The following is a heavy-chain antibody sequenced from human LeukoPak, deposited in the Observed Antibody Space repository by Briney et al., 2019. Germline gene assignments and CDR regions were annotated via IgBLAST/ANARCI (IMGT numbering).Heavy chain of an antibody. D-gene: IGHD3-9*01. J-gene: IGHJ4*02. V-gene: IGHV3-7*01. CDR3: ARATTYDILTGYSDY. CDR2: INHDGSEK. Sequence: GGSLRLSCAASGFIYSSYWMIWVRQAPGKGLEWVAIINHDGSEKYYVDSVKGRFTISRDNAKKSLYLQMNSLRAEDTAVYYCARATTYDILTGYSDYWGQGTLVTVSS. CDR1: GFIYSSYW.